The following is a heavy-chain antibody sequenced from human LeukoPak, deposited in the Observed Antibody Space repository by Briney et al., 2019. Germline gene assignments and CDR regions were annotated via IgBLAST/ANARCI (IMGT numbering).Heavy chain of an antibody. J-gene: IGHJ6*03. CDR3: ARGTPWYYYMDV. CDR1: RFTFSNFD. Sequence: GGSLRLSCAASRFTFSNFDMHWVRQITGKGLEWVSSIGTAGKTNYRGSVKGRFTISRENAKHSLYLQMNSLTTGDTAVYYCARGTPWYYYMDVWGKGTTVTVSS. CDR2: IGTAGKT. V-gene: IGHV3-13*01.